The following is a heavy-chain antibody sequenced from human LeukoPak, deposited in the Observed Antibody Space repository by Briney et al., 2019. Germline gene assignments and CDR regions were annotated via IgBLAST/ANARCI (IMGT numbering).Heavy chain of an antibody. Sequence: GGSLRLSCAASGFTFSSYAMHWVRQAPGKGLEWVAVISYDGSNKYYADSVKGRFTISRDNSKNTLYLQMNSLRAEDTAVYYCARDKAYGGDSPTFDYWGQGTRVTVSS. CDR3: ARDKAYGGDSPTFDY. D-gene: IGHD4-23*01. CDR1: GFTFSSYA. CDR2: ISYDGSNK. J-gene: IGHJ4*02. V-gene: IGHV3-30-3*01.